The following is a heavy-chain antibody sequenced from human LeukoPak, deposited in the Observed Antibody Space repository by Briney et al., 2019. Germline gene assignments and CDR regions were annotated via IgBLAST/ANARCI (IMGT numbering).Heavy chain of an antibody. J-gene: IGHJ4*02. V-gene: IGHV3-30-3*01. CDR3: ARERPSRGPVEMATIRAKCFDY. Sequence: GGSLRLSCAASGFTFDDYAMNWVRQAPGKGLEWVAVISYDGSNKYYADSVNGRFTISRDNSKNTLYLQMNSLRAEDTAVYYCARERPSRGPVEMATIRAKCFDYWGQGTLVTVSS. CDR2: ISYDGSNK. CDR1: GFTFDDYA. D-gene: IGHD5-24*01.